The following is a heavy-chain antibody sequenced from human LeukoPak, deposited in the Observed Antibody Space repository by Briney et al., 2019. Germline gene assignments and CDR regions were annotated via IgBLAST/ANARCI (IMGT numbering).Heavy chain of an antibody. CDR3: PGFFFPADRCSHFDH. Sequence: PSETLSLTCTASGGSISGYYWSWIRQPPGKGLEWIGYIFHRGNTEYNPSPKNRVTISVDNSNNQFSLRLSYVTAADTPLHYSPGFFFPADRCSHFDHWGQGTLVTVSS. CDR2: IFHRGNT. CDR1: GGSISGYY. V-gene: IGHV4-4*08. D-gene: IGHD3-22*01. J-gene: IGHJ4*02.